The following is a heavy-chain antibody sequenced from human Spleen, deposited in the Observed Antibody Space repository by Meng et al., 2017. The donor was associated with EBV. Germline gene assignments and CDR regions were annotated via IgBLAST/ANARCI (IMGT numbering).Heavy chain of an antibody. CDR3: ARLNYGRGTIDY. Sequence: QVELHESGPGLVKPSGTLSLTCAVSDDSISSSNWWSWVRQPPGKGLEWIGEIYHSGSTNYNPSLKSRVTISVDKSKNQFSLKLNSVTAADTAVYYCARLNYGRGTIDYWGQGTLVTVFS. CDR2: IYHSGST. CDR1: DDSISSSNW. J-gene: IGHJ4*02. D-gene: IGHD3-16*01. V-gene: IGHV4-4*02.